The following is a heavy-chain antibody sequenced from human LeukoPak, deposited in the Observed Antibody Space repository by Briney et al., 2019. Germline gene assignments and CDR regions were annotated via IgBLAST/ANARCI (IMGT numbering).Heavy chain of an antibody. J-gene: IGHJ2*01. D-gene: IGHD2-2*02. CDR3: ARARLPAAISWLGWYFDL. Sequence: SETLSLTCTVSGGSISSYYWSWIRQPPGKGLEWIGYIYYSGSTNYNPSLKSRVTISVDTSKNQFSLKLSSVTAADTAVYYCARARLPAAISWLGWYFDLWGRGTLVTVSS. V-gene: IGHV4-59*01. CDR2: IYYSGST. CDR1: GGSISSYY.